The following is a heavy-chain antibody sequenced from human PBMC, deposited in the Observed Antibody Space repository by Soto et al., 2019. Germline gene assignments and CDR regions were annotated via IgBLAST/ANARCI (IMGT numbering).Heavy chain of an antibody. CDR2: IYHSGST. CDR1: GGSISSSNW. Sequence: SETLSLTCAVSGGSISSSNWCSWVRQPPGKGLEWIGEIYHSGSTNYNPSLKSRVTISVDKSKNQFSLKLSSVTAADTAVYYCSRAYSSAADPLLLNLFDPWGQGTLVTVSS. CDR3: SRAYSSAADPLLLNLFDP. V-gene: IGHV4-4*02. D-gene: IGHD2-2*01. J-gene: IGHJ5*02.